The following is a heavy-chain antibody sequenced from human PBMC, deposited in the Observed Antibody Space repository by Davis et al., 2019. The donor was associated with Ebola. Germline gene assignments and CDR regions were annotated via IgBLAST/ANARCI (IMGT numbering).Heavy chain of an antibody. CDR2: MSSSGGTI. CDR3: AGEVLASFDY. J-gene: IGHJ4*02. V-gene: IGHV3-48*02. Sequence: GESLKISCAASGFTFSSYAMSWVRQAPGKGLEWVSYMSSSGGTIYYADSVKGRFTISRDNAKNSLYLQMNSLRDEDTAVYYCAGEVLASFDYWGQGILVTVSS. CDR1: GFTFSSYA. D-gene: IGHD4/OR15-4a*01.